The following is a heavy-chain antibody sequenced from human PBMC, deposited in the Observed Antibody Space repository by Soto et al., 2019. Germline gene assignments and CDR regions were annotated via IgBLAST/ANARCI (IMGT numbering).Heavy chain of an antibody. V-gene: IGHV3-33*01. D-gene: IGHD2-15*01. CDR3: ARDLSGDILDP. CDR1: GFTFSSYG. J-gene: IGHJ5*02. CDR2: IWYDGSNK. Sequence: GGSLRLSCAASGFTFSSYGMHWVRQAPGKGLEWVAVIWYDGSNKYYADSVKGRFTISRDNSKNTLYLQMNSLRAEDTAVYYCARDLSGDILDPWGQGTLVTVSS.